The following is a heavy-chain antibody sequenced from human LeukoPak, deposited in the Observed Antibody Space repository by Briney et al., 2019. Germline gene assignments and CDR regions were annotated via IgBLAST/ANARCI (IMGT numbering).Heavy chain of an antibody. CDR1: GFTFSSCA. CDR3: ASPSRYCSSTSCFAEYFQH. D-gene: IGHD2-2*01. CDR2: ISGSGGST. V-gene: IGHV3-23*01. Sequence: PGGSLRLSCAASGFTFSSCAMSWVRQAPGKGLEWVSGISGSGGSTYYADSVKGRFTISRDNSKNTLYLQMNSLRAEDTAVYYCASPSRYCSSTSCFAEYFQHWGQGTLVTVSS. J-gene: IGHJ1*01.